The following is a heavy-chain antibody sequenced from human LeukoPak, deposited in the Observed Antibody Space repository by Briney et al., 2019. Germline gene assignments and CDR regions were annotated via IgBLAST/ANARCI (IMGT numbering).Heavy chain of an antibody. V-gene: IGHV4-34*01. CDR2: INHSGST. CDR3: ARSGYDSSGYYYLRDFDI. CDR1: GGSFSGYY. Sequence: SETLSLTCAVYGGSFSGYYWSWIRQPPGKGLEWIGEINHSGSTNYNPSLKSRVTMSVDTSKNQFSLKLSSVTAADTAVYYCARSGYDSSGYYYLRDFDIWGQGTMVTVSS. D-gene: IGHD3-22*01. J-gene: IGHJ3*02.